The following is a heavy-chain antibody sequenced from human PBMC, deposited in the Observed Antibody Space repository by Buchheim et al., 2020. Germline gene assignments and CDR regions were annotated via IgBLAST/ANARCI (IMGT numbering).Heavy chain of an antibody. V-gene: IGHV3-23*01. CDR2: ISGSGGSK. J-gene: IGHJ4*02. CDR3: AKGGVSSGWYKTHFDY. D-gene: IGHD6-19*01. CDR1: GFTFSSYA. Sequence: EVQLLESGGGLVQPGGSLRLSCAASGFTFSSYAMSWVRQAPGKGLEWVSAISGSGGSKYYADSVKGRFTISRDNSKNTLTLQMNSLRAEDTAVYYCAKGGVSSGWYKTHFDYWGQGTL.